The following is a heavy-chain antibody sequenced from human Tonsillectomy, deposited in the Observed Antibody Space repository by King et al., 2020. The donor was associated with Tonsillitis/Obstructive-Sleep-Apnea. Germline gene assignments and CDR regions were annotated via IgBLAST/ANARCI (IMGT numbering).Heavy chain of an antibody. CDR1: GFTFSTYA. V-gene: IGHV3-30*01. D-gene: IGHD2/OR15-2a*01. J-gene: IGHJ4*02. Sequence: VQLVESGGGVVQPGRSLRLSCAASGFTFSTYALHWVRQAPGKGLEWVAVISYDGSHNYYADSVKGRFTISRDNSKNTLYLQMNSLSAEDTAVYYCARDSTLYFFDYWGQGTLVTVSS. CDR3: ARDSTLYFFDY. CDR2: ISYDGSHN.